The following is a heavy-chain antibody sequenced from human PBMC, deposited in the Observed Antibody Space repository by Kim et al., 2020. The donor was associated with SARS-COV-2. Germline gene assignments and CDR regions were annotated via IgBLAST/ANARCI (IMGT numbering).Heavy chain of an antibody. V-gene: IGHV4-31*03. D-gene: IGHD2-15*01. J-gene: IGHJ4*02. CDR2: IDYSGST. CDR1: GASISSGGYY. CDR3: VRGRSAGYNYFDY. Sequence: SETLSLTCTVSGASISSGGYYWSWIRQHQGKGLEWIAYIDYSGSTDDNPSVKSRLIISLDKSKNQISLKLSSVTAADTAVYYCVRGRSAGYNYFDYWGQGTLVTVSS.